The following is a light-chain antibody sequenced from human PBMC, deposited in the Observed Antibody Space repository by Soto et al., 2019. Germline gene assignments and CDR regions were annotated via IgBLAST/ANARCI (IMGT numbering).Light chain of an antibody. CDR3: QQYIRWPLT. J-gene: IGKJ4*01. Sequence: EIVLIQSPATLSLSPGERATLSCRASQSVSSSLAWYQQNPDQAPRLLIFDASNRATGTPARFSGSGSGTEFTLTISSLQSEDYAVYFCQQYIRWPLTFGGGTKVDIK. CDR1: QSVSSS. V-gene: IGKV3-15*01. CDR2: DAS.